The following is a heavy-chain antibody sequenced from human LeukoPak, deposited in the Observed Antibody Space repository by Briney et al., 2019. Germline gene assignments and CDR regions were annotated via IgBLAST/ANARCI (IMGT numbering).Heavy chain of an antibody. CDR3: ARVLQNYYHMDV. D-gene: IGHD3-3*01. CDR1: GVSINSHY. J-gene: IGHJ6*03. CDR2: IYDSGSA. V-gene: IGHV4-59*11. Sequence: SETLSLTCTVSGVSINSHYWSWIRQPPGKGLEWIGFIYDSGSANYKSSLNSRITMTVDTSKTQYSLKLNSVSAADSAVYYCARVLQNYYHMDVWGKGTTVTVSS.